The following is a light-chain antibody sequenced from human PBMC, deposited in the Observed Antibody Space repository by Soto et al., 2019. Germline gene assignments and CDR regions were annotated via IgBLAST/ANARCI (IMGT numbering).Light chain of an antibody. CDR3: QQSYSTPPVT. CDR1: QSSSTY. CDR2: AAS. J-gene: IGKJ4*01. Sequence: DIQMTQSPSSLSASVGDRVTINCRASQSSSTYLNWYQQKPGKAPKLLIYAASTLQSGVPSRFSGSGSGTDFTPTINSLQPEDFATYYCQQSYSTPPVTFGGGTKVEIK. V-gene: IGKV1-39*01.